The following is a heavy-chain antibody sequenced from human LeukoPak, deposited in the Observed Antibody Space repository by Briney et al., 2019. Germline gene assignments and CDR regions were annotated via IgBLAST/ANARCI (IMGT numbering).Heavy chain of an antibody. CDR2: IIPIFGTA. V-gene: IGHV1-69*05. CDR3: ATRYCSSTSCFDYYYYYGMDV. Sequence: SVKVSCKASGGTFSSYAISWVRQAPGQGLEWMGGIIPIFGTANYAQKFQGRVTMTRDTSTSTVYMELSSLRSEDTAVYYCATRYCSSTSCFDYYYYYGMDVWGQGTTVTVSS. J-gene: IGHJ6*02. D-gene: IGHD2-2*01. CDR1: GGTFSSYA.